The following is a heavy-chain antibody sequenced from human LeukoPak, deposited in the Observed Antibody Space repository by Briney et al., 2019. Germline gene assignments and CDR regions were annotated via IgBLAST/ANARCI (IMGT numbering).Heavy chain of an antibody. CDR3: TTDSGFAFDY. D-gene: IGHD5-12*01. V-gene: IGHV3-15*01. Sequence: ETLSLTCAVYGGSFSGDFWSWIRQAPGKGLEWVGRIKSKTDGGTTDYAAPVKGRFTISRDDSKNTLYLQMNSLKTEDTAVYYCTTDSGFAFDYWGQGTLVTVSS. CDR2: IKSKTDGGTT. CDR1: GGSFSGDF. J-gene: IGHJ4*02.